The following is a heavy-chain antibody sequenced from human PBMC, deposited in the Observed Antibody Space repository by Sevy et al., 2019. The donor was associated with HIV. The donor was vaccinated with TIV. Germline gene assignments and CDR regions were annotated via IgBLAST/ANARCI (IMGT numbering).Heavy chain of an antibody. CDR2: ISYDGSTK. Sequence: GGSLRLSCAASGFTFSSYDMHWVRQAPGRGLEWVAVISYDGSTKYYADSVNGRFTISRDNSKNTLFLQMISLRPEEKSVYYCARDQHDYGGNLRTGWFDPWGQGTLVTVSS. J-gene: IGHJ5*02. V-gene: IGHV3-30-3*01. CDR3: ARDQHDYGGNLRTGWFDP. D-gene: IGHD4-17*01. CDR1: GFTFSSYD.